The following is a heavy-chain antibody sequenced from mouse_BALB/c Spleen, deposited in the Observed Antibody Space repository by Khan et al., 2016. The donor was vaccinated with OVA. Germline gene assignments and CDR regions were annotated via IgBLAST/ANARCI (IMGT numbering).Heavy chain of an antibody. J-gene: IGHJ3*01. Sequence: QVQLQQSGAELVKPGASVKLSCKASGYTFTSYYMYWVKQRPGQGLEWIGGINPSDGGTNSNEKFKSKATLTVDKSSSTAYMQLSSLTSEDSAVYYCTRSGWAAFAYWGQGTLVTVSA. V-gene: IGHV1S81*02. CDR2: INPSDGGT. CDR1: GYTFTSYY. CDR3: TRSGWAAFAY. D-gene: IGHD1-1*02.